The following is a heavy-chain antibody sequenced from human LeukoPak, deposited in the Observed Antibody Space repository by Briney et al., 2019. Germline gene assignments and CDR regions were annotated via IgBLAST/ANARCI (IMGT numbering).Heavy chain of an antibody. D-gene: IGHD2-15*01. J-gene: IGHJ5*02. CDR3: ARPRYRSGGSCSKDWFDP. Sequence: SVKVSCKASGGTFSSYAISWVRQAPGQGLEWMGGIIPIFGTANYAQKFQGRVTITADESTSTAYMELSSLRSEDTAVYYCARPRYRSGGSCSKDWFDPWGQGTLVTVSS. V-gene: IGHV1-69*01. CDR1: GGTFSSYA. CDR2: IIPIFGTA.